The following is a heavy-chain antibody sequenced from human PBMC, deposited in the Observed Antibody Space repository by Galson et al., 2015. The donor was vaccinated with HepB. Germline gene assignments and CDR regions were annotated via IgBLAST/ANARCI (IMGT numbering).Heavy chain of an antibody. V-gene: IGHV1-18*01. D-gene: IGHD6-13*01. CDR1: GYTFTNYN. Sequence: SVKVSCKASGYTFTNYNMNWVRQAPGQGLQWMGRISAYNGNANYAPKFQGRVTMTTDTSTSTAYMELRNLGFDDTAIYYCARSGTAAGFLGHWGQGTLVTVSS. J-gene: IGHJ4*02. CDR3: ARSGTAAGFLGH. CDR2: ISAYNGNA.